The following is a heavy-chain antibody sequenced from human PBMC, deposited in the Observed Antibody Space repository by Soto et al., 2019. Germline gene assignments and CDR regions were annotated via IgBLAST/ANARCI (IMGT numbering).Heavy chain of an antibody. V-gene: IGHV2-5*02. D-gene: IGHD4-17*01. CDR3: AHTSATVTRGDAFDI. CDR2: IYWDDDK. Sequence: QITLKESGPTLVKPTQTLTLTCTFSGFSLSTSGVGVGWIRQPPGKALEWLALIYWDDDKRYSPSLKSRLTITKDTSKNQVVLTMTNMDPVDTATYYCAHTSATVTRGDAFDIWGQGTIVTVSS. J-gene: IGHJ3*02. CDR1: GFSLSTSGVG.